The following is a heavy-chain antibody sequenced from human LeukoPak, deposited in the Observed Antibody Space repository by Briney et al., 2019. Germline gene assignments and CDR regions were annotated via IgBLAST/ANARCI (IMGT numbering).Heavy chain of an antibody. Sequence: GGSLRLSCAASGFTFSSYGMHWVRQAPGKGLEWVAVIWYDGSNKYYAESVRSRFTISRDNSKTTLYLQMNSLRAEDTAVYYCANNFDYWGQGTLVTVSS. CDR1: GFTFSSYG. CDR3: ANNFDY. V-gene: IGHV3-33*06. CDR2: IWYDGSNK. J-gene: IGHJ4*02.